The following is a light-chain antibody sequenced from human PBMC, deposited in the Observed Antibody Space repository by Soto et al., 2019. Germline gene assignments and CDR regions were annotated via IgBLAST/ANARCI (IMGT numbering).Light chain of an antibody. Sequence: QSALTQPASVSGSPGQSIDISCTGSSSDVGFYNYVSWYQQHPGEVPKLIIFEVSNRPSGVSNRFSGSKSGNTAYLTISGLQAEDEAAYYCGSYTTSSTRVFGTGTKLTVL. J-gene: IGLJ1*01. CDR3: GSYTTSSTRV. V-gene: IGLV2-14*01. CDR2: EVS. CDR1: SSDVGFYNY.